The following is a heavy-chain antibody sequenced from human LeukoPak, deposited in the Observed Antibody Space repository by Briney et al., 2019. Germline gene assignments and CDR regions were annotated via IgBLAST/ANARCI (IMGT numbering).Heavy chain of an antibody. J-gene: IGHJ5*02. D-gene: IGHD3-22*01. CDR1: GYRFTNYW. CDR2: VYPGDSDT. CDR3: ARDSSGYLYNWFDP. Sequence: GESLKISCKGSGYRFTNYWIAWVRQMPGKGLEWMGSVYPGDSDTIYSPSFQGQVAMSADKSISTAYLQWSSLKASDTAMYYCARDSSGYLYNWFDPWGQGTLVTVSS. V-gene: IGHV5-51*01.